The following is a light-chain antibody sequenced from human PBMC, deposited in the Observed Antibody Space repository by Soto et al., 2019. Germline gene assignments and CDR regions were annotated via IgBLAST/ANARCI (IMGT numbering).Light chain of an antibody. CDR2: GAA. Sequence: EIVMTQSPATLSVSPGERATLSCRASQSVFSSLAWFQQKPGQAPRLLIYGAATRATGIPARFSGSGSGTEFTLTISRLEPEDFAVYYCQHYVTSLTTFGQGTKVEVK. V-gene: IGKV3-15*01. CDR1: QSVFSS. CDR3: QHYVTSLTT. J-gene: IGKJ1*01.